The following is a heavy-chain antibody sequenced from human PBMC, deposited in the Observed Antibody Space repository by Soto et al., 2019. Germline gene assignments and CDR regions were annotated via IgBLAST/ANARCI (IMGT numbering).Heavy chain of an antibody. Sequence: QVQLVESGGGVVQPVRSLRLSCAASGFTFSSFGMHWVRQAPGKGLEWVALISYDGSNKYYADSVKGRFTISRDKSKNTLYLQMNSLRAEDTAVYYCAKDRGWSSADLDYWGQGTLVTVSS. CDR3: AKDRGWSSADLDY. V-gene: IGHV3-30*18. CDR1: GFTFSSFG. CDR2: ISYDGSNK. D-gene: IGHD6-19*01. J-gene: IGHJ4*02.